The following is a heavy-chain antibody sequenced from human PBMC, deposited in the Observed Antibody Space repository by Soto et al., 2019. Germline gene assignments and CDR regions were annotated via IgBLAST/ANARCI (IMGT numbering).Heavy chain of an antibody. CDR1: GFTFSSYG. V-gene: IGHV3-33*06. CDR3: AKLGSSSWSPHYYFDY. CDR2: IWDDGSNK. Sequence: PGGSLRLSCAASGFTFSSYGMHWVRQAPGKGLEWVAVIWDDGSNKYYADSVKGRFTISRDNSKSTLYLQMNSLRAEDTAIYYCAKLGSSSWSPHYYFDYWGQGTLVTVSS. D-gene: IGHD2-2*01. J-gene: IGHJ4*02.